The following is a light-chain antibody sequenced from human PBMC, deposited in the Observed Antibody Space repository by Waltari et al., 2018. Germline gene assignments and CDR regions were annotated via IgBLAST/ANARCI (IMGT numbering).Light chain of an antibody. CDR1: SSDFGSYNL. CDR3: CSYAGSRV. Sequence: QSALTQPASVSGSPGQSTTISCTGTSSDFGSYNLFSWYQQHPGKAPKLMIYEVSKRPSGVSNRFSGSKSGNTASLTISGLQAEDEADYYCCSYAGSRVFGGGTKLTVL. V-gene: IGLV2-23*02. J-gene: IGLJ3*02. CDR2: EVS.